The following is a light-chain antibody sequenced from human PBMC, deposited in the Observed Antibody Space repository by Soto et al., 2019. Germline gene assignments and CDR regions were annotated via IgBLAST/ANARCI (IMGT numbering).Light chain of an antibody. CDR2: NNN. V-gene: IGLV1-44*01. J-gene: IGLJ3*02. Sequence: QSVLTQPPSASGTPGQRVTISCSGSNFNIGSHTVNWYQQLPGTAPKLLMHNNNQRPSGVPDRFSGSKSGTSASLAISGLQSEDEADYRCSVWDDSLKGWVFGGGTKLTVL. CDR1: NFNIGSHT. CDR3: SVWDDSLKGWV.